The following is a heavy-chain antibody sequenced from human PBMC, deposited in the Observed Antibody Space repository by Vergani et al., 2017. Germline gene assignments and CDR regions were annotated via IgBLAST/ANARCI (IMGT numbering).Heavy chain of an antibody. Sequence: QVQLVQSGAEVKKPGSSVKVSCKASGGTFSSYTISWVRQAPGQGLEWMGRIIPILGIANYAQKFQGRVTITADKSTSTAYMELSSLRSEETAVYYCARGLGLGELFGNCFDLWGQGTLVTVSS. J-gene: IGHJ5*02. CDR2: IIPILGIA. V-gene: IGHV1-69*02. CDR1: GGTFSSYT. D-gene: IGHD3-10*01. CDR3: ARGLGLGELFGNCFDL.